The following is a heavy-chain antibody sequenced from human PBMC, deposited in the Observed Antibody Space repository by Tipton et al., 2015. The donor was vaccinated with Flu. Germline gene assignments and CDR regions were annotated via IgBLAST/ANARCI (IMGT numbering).Heavy chain of an antibody. CDR1: GYTFTSYN. CDR2: IYPAGGGI. V-gene: IGHV1-46*01. J-gene: IGHJ3*01. CDR3: ARDKGGGTYTFDV. D-gene: IGHD1-1*01. Sequence: QVQLVQSGAEVKKPGASVKFSCKASGYTFTSYNMHWVRQAPGQGLEWMGIIYPAGGGISYAQTFQGRVIMTRDKSTGTVHMELSSLRSDDTAMYYCARDKGGGTYTFDVWGQGIMVTVSS.